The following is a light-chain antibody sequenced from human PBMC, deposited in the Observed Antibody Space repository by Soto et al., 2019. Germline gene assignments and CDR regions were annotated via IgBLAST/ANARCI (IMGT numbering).Light chain of an antibody. CDR1: QRITTY. J-gene: IGKJ2*01. V-gene: IGKV1-39*01. CDR3: QQTYSTPYT. CDR2: TSG. Sequence: IHMTQSPSSLSASVGDRVTITCRASQRITTYLNWYQQKPGEAPKLLISTSGTLQRGVPSRFSGSGSGTDFTLTITSLHRADFATYVGQQTYSTPYTFGQGTQLEI.